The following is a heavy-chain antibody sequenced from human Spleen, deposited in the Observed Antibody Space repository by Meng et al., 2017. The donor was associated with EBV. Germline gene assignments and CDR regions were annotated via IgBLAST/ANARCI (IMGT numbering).Heavy chain of an antibody. CDR3: SSGGYSGDNLIEY. J-gene: IGHJ4*02. CDR1: EYTFSTHT. Sequence: QVQLVQSGAEVKKPGASVKVSCKSSEYTFSTHTVYWVRQAPGQRLEWMGWINSDNGDTRSSQTFQDRLILSADTSARTAYMELGSLRSEDTAVYYCSSGGYSGDNLIEYRGQGTLVTVSS. V-gene: IGHV1-3*01. D-gene: IGHD5-12*01. CDR2: INSDNGDT.